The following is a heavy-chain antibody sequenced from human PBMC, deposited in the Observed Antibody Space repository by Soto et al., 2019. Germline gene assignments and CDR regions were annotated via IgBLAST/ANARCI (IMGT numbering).Heavy chain of an antibody. V-gene: IGHV3-23*01. CDR1: GFTFSSYA. CDR2: ISGSGGST. CDR3: AIHDKYYNYGMDV. Sequence: GGSLRLSCAASGFTFSSYAMSWVRQAPGKGLEWVSAISGSGGSTYYADSVKGRFTISRDNAKNSLYLQMNSLRDEDTAIYYCAIHDKYYNYGMDVWGQGTTVTVSS. J-gene: IGHJ6*02.